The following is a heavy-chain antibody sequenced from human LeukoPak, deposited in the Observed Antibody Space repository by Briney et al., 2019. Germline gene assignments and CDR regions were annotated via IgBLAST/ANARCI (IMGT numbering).Heavy chain of an antibody. CDR3: ARDSDGSGSYSRDYYYGMDV. D-gene: IGHD3-10*01. CDR2: ISAYNGNT. CDR1: GYTLTSYG. V-gene: IGHV1-18*01. Sequence: ASVKVSCKASGYTLTSYGISWVRQAPGQGLEWMGWISAYNGNTNYAQKLQGRVTMTTDTSTSTAYMELRSLRSDDTAVYYCARDSDGSGSYSRDYYYGMDVWGQGTTVTVSS. J-gene: IGHJ6*02.